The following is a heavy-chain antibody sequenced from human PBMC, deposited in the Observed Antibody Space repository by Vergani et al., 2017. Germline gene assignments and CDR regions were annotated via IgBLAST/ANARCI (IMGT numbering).Heavy chain of an antibody. Sequence: QVQLVESGGGVVQPGRSLRLSCAASGFTFNQYGMHWVRQAPGRGLEWVSMTWYEGNNNYYADSVKGRFTISKDISKNTLYLQMNSLRGDDTAVYYCARETRDTPSSLDYWGQGTLVTVSS. CDR3: ARETRDTPSSLDY. CDR1: GFTFNQYG. J-gene: IGHJ4*02. V-gene: IGHV3-33*01. CDR2: TWYEGNNN. D-gene: IGHD5-24*01.